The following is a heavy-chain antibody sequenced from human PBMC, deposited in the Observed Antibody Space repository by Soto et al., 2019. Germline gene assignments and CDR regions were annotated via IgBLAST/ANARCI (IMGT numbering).Heavy chain of an antibody. CDR1: GYTFTGYY. D-gene: IGHD6-13*01. CDR2: INPNSGGT. V-gene: IGHV1-2*04. CDR3: ARDSAPYSSSWYADGMDV. J-gene: IGHJ6*02. Sequence: ASVKVSCKASGYTFTGYYMHWVRQAPGQGLEWMGWINPNSGGTNYAQKFQGWVTMTRDTSISTAYMELSRLRSDDTAVYYCARDSAPYSSSWYADGMDVRGQGTTVTVSS.